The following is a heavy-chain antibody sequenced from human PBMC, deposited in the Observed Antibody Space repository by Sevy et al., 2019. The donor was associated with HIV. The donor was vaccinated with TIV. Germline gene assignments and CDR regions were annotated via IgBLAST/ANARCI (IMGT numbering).Heavy chain of an antibody. J-gene: IGHJ6*02. D-gene: IGHD6-19*01. Sequence: SETLSLTCTVSGGSISSYYWSWIRQPPGKGLEWIGYIYYSGSTNYNPSLKSRVTISADTSKNQFSLKLSSVTAADTAVYYCARDLRQWLGKYYYYYGMDVWGQGTTVTVSS. V-gene: IGHV4-59*01. CDR2: IYYSGST. CDR3: ARDLRQWLGKYYYYYGMDV. CDR1: GGSISSYY.